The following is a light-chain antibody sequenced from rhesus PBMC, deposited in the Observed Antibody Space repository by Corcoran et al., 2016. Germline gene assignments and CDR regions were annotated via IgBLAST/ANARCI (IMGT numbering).Light chain of an antibody. Sequence: DIQMSQSPSSLSASVGDRVTITCRASQGISSYLNWYQQKPGKAPKLLIYYANSLASGVPSRFIGSGSGTEFTLTVSSLQPEDFATYYCQQGNNNPYSFGQGTKVEIK. J-gene: IGKJ2*01. CDR3: QQGNNNPYS. V-gene: IGKV1-32*02. CDR2: YAN. CDR1: QGISSY.